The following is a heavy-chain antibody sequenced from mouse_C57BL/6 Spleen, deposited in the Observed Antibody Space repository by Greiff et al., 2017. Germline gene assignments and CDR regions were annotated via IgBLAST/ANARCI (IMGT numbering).Heavy chain of an antibody. Sequence: EVKLVESEGGLVQPGSSMKLSCTASGFTFSDYYMAWVRQVPEKGLEWVANINYDGSSTYYLDSLKSRFIISRDNAKNILYLQMSSLKSEDTATYYCARGKIDYDSYYAMDYWGQGTSVTVSS. J-gene: IGHJ4*01. CDR2: INYDGSST. CDR1: GFTFSDYY. CDR3: ARGKIDYDSYYAMDY. D-gene: IGHD2-4*01. V-gene: IGHV5-16*01.